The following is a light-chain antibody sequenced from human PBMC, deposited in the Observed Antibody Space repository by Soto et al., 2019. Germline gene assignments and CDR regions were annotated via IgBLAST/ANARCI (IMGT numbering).Light chain of an antibody. V-gene: IGKV3-20*01. CDR3: HQYGYAPQT. J-gene: IGKJ3*01. CDR1: QSVAASL. Sequence: FLLSQSPVTLCLSQVERATLSCMPSQSVAASLLGWYQQKGGQAPRLIIYGACSRASGIPDRFSGSGSGTDFTLTISRLDHEDATVYYCHQYGYAPQTFGPGTKVDIK. CDR2: GAC.